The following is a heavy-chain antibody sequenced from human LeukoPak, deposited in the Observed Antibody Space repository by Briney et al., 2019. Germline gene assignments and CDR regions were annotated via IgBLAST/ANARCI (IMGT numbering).Heavy chain of an antibody. V-gene: IGHV1-18*01. J-gene: IGHJ6*04. CDR2: ISAYNGNT. CDR1: GYTFTSYG. D-gene: IGHD6-13*01. CDR3: AREISGYSNGLDV. Sequence: GASVKVSCKASGYTFTSYGITWVRQAPGQGLEWMGWISAYNGNTNYAQKFQGRVTITADESTSTAYMELSSLRSEDTAVYYCAREISGYSNGLDVWGKGTTVTVSS.